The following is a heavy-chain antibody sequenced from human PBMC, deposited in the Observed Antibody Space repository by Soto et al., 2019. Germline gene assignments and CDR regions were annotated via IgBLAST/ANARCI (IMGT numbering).Heavy chain of an antibody. D-gene: IGHD3-22*01. Sequence: EASVKVSCKASGYTFTYFAMHWVRQAPGQSLEWMGWINTANGNTVYSQKFQGRVTISRDTSASTSYMELSSLRSEDTAVYYCASTFNYYDGSGSRYFDNSGQGTPVTVSS. CDR2: INTANGNT. V-gene: IGHV1-3*04. CDR3: ASTFNYYDGSGSRYFDN. CDR1: GYTFTYFA. J-gene: IGHJ4*02.